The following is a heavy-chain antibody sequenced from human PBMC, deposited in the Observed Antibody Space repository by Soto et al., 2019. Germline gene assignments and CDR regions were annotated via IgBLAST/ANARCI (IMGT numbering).Heavy chain of an antibody. D-gene: IGHD3-3*01. CDR2: ISGSVDST. Sequence: EVQLLESGGGLVQPGGSLRLSCAASGFTFSSYAVSWVRQAPGKGLEWVSTISGSVDSTYYADSVKGRFTISRDKSENTLYLQMNSLRAEDTAVYYCAHIYYDFWSGYYRDDDYWGQGALVTVSS. V-gene: IGHV3-23*01. CDR3: AHIYYDFWSGYYRDDDY. J-gene: IGHJ4*02. CDR1: GFTFSSYA.